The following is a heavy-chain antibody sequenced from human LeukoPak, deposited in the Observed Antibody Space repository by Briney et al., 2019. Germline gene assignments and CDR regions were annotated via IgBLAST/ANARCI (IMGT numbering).Heavy chain of an antibody. CDR3: AREVPMSNFYYGMDV. CDR2: IYYSGST. J-gene: IGHJ6*04. CDR1: GGSISSGDYY. V-gene: IGHV4-30-4*01. Sequence: SQTLSLTGTVSGGSISSGDYYWSWIRQPPGKGLEWIGYIYYSGSTYYNPSLKSRVTISVDTSKNQFSLKLSSVTAADTAVYYCAREVPMSNFYYGMDVWGKGTTVTVSS. D-gene: IGHD5/OR15-5a*01.